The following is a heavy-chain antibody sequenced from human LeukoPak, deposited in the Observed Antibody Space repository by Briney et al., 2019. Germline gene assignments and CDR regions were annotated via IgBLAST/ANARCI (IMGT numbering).Heavy chain of an antibody. Sequence: GASVKVSCKASGYTFTSCDINWVRQATGQGLEWMGWMNPNSGNTGYAQKFQGRVTITRNTSISTAYMELSSLRSEDTAVYYCARRAYYCTNGVCHRRYYYYMDVWGKGTTVTVSS. J-gene: IGHJ6*03. D-gene: IGHD2-8*01. CDR3: ARRAYYCTNGVCHRRYYYYMDV. V-gene: IGHV1-8*03. CDR2: MNPNSGNT. CDR1: GYTFTSCD.